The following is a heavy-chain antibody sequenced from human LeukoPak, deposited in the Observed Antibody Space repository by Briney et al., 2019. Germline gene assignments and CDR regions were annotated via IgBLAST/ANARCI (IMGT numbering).Heavy chain of an antibody. CDR1: GFTFDDYA. D-gene: IGHD1-7*01. J-gene: IGHJ4*02. CDR3: AREGPLAGTTRKERLIGY. CDR2: ISWNSGSI. V-gene: IGHV3-9*01. Sequence: QSGGSLRLSCAASGFTFDDYAMHWVRHAPGKGLELVSGISWNSGSIGYADSVKGRFTISRDNTKNSLYLQMNSLRAADTAVYYCAREGPLAGTTRKERLIGYWGQGTLVTVSS.